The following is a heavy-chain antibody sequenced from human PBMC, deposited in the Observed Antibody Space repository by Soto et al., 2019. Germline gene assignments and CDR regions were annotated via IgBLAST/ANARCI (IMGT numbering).Heavy chain of an antibody. J-gene: IGHJ6*02. V-gene: IGHV3-30*03. D-gene: IGHD6-13*01. CDR1: GFALSSYG. CDR2: ISNNGGDK. CDR3: ARSRDGSNLGMGV. Sequence: PGGSLRLSCAASGFALSSYGMHWVRQAPGKGLEWVAFISNNGGDKKYADSVKGRFSISRDESRVTVFLQMNSLRQDDAALYYCARSRDGSNLGMGVWGQGTTVTVSS.